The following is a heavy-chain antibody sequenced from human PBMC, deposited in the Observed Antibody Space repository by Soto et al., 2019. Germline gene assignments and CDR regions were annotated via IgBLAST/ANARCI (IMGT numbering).Heavy chain of an antibody. V-gene: IGHV3-23*01. J-gene: IGHJ4*02. CDR3: AKDRRAGGNSAFYFDL. Sequence: GGSLRLSCAASGFKFSNYAMSWVRQAPGKGLEWVSLISATGGGTYYADSVKGRFTISRDNSHNTLYLQVHSLTAEDTAVYYCAKDRRAGGNSAFYFDLWGQGAQVNVSS. CDR1: GFKFSNYA. CDR2: ISATGGGT. D-gene: IGHD3-16*01.